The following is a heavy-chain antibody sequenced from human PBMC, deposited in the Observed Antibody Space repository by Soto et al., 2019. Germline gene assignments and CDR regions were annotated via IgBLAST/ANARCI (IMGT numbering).Heavy chain of an antibody. CDR1: GDAFSSYA. CDR3: ARSYSVTTSSYYGMDV. D-gene: IGHD4-17*01. CDR2: IIPMFGTP. V-gene: IGHV1-69*01. Sequence: QVQLIQSGAAVKKPGSSVKVSCHTSGDAFSSYAMSWVRQVPGQGLEWMGGIIPMFGTPIYTEKFQGRVTITADETTRAVYMELRSLTSDDSAVYYCARSYSVTTSSYYGMDVWGQGTTIIVS. J-gene: IGHJ6*02.